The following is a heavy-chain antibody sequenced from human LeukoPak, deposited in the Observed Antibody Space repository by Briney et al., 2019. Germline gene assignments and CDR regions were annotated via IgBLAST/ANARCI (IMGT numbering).Heavy chain of an antibody. D-gene: IGHD3-3*01. CDR1: GCSISSGGYY. Sequence: SETLALTCTVSGCSISSGGYYWGWIRQHPGKGLEWIGYIYYSGSTYYNPSLKSRVTISVDTSKNQFCQELSSVTAADTAVYYCARVFLGPLRENWFDPWGQGTLVTVSS. CDR2: IYYSGST. V-gene: IGHV4-31*03. CDR3: ARVFLGPLRENWFDP. J-gene: IGHJ5*02.